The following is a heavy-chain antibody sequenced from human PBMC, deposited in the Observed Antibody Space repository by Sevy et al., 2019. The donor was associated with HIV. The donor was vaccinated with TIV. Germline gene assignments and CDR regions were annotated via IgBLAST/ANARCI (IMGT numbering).Heavy chain of an antibody. CDR2: IWYDGSNK. Sequence: GGSLRLSCAASGFSFSGYGMHWVRQAPGKGLEWVAVIWYDGSNKEYADSVKGRFIISRDNSKNTLYLQMNSRRAKDTAVYYCASEAIAVAGIGYYFKYWGQGTLVTVSS. V-gene: IGHV3-33*01. CDR1: GFSFSGYG. D-gene: IGHD6-19*01. J-gene: IGHJ4*02. CDR3: ASEAIAVAGIGYYFKY.